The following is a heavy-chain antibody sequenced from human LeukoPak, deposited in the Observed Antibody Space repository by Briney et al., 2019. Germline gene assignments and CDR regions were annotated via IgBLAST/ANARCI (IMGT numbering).Heavy chain of an antibody. CDR3: ARGGGRLASDY. J-gene: IGHJ4*02. D-gene: IGHD6-19*01. V-gene: IGHV4-38-2*02. Sequence: SETLSLTCTVSGYSISSGYYWGWIRQSPGKGLEWIGTIYHSGSTYYNPSLKSRVTISVDTSKYQFSLKLSSVTAADTAVYYCARGGGRLASDYWGQGTLVTVSS. CDR2: IYHSGST. CDR1: GYSISSGYY.